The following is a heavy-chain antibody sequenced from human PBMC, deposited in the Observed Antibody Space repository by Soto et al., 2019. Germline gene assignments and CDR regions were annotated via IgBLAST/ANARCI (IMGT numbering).Heavy chain of an antibody. J-gene: IGHJ4*02. D-gene: IGHD6-19*01. CDR3: ATERGGWFTY. CDR2: IYYSGRT. V-gene: IGHV4-30-4*01. Sequence: QVQLQESGPGLVKPSQTLSLTCTVSGGSISSGDYYWSWIRQPPGKGLEWIGYIYYSGRTYYNPSLKSRVTLSVDTSQHQFSLKLSSVTAADSAVYYCATERGGWFTYWGQGTLVTVSS. CDR1: GGSISSGDYY.